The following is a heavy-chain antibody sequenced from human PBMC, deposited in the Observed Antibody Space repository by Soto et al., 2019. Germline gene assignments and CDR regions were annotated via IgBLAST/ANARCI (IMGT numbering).Heavy chain of an antibody. CDR3: AGDRHYDFGSGYYHWFDP. D-gene: IGHD3-3*01. J-gene: IGHJ5*02. V-gene: IGHV1-18*01. CDR1: GYTFTSYG. CDR2: ISAYNGNT. Sequence: ASVKVSCKASGYTFTSYGISWVRQAPGQGLEWMGWISAYNGNTYYAQKLQGRVTMTTDTSTSTAYMELRSLRSDDTAVYYCAGDRHYDFGSGYYHWFDPWGQGTLVTVSS.